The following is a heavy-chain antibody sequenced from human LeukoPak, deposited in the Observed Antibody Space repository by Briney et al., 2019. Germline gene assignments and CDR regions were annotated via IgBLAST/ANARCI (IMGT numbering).Heavy chain of an antibody. D-gene: IGHD4/OR15-4a*01. Sequence: SETLSLTCTVSGASISSHYWSWIRQPPGRGLEWIGYIHYSGITSYAPSLKSRVTISVDTSKSQFSLNLSSVTAADTAVYYCARVYDYGKFDYWGPGTLVTVSS. CDR3: ARVYDYGKFDY. CDR1: GASISSHY. J-gene: IGHJ4*02. V-gene: IGHV4-59*11. CDR2: IHYSGIT.